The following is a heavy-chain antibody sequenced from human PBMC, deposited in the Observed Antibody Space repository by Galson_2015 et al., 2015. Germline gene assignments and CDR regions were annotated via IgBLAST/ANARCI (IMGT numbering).Heavy chain of an antibody. V-gene: IGHV3-30-3*01. Sequence: SLRLSCAASGFTFSAYAMHWVRQAPGKGLGWAAIMSYDGSDEFYADSVKGRFTISRDNSRNTLYLQMNSLRAEDTAVYYCARGHGAYDRVFDYWGQGTLVTVSS. J-gene: IGHJ4*02. D-gene: IGHD4-17*01. CDR3: ARGHGAYDRVFDY. CDR2: MSYDGSDE. CDR1: GFTFSAYA.